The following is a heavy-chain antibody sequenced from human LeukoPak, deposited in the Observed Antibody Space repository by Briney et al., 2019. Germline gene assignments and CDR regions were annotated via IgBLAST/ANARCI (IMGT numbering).Heavy chain of an antibody. CDR2: IYHSGST. V-gene: IGHV4-4*02. CDR1: GGSISSSNW. Sequence: SETLSLTCAVSGGSISSSNWWSWVRQPPGKGLEWIGEIYHSGSTNYNPSLKSQVTISVDKSKNQFSLKLSSVTAADTAVYYCASAPAGYSSGWSDYWGQGTLVTVSS. CDR3: ASAPAGYSSGWSDY. D-gene: IGHD6-19*01. J-gene: IGHJ4*02.